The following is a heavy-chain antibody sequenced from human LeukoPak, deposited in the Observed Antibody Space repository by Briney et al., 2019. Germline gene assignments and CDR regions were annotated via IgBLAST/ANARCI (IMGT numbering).Heavy chain of an antibody. J-gene: IGHJ4*02. V-gene: IGHV1-2*04. CDR2: INPNSGGT. D-gene: IGHD3-22*01. CDR3: ARGSAMIVDPFDY. CDR1: RYTFTGYY. Sequence: VASVKVSCKASRYTFTGYYMHWVRQAPGQGLEWMGWINPNSGGTNYAQKFQGWVTMTRDTSISTAYMELSRLRSDDTAVYYCARGSAMIVDPFDYWGRGTLVTVSS.